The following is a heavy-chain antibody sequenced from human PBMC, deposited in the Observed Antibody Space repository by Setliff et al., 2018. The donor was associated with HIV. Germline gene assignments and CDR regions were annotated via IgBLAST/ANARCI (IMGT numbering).Heavy chain of an antibody. J-gene: IGHJ5*02. Sequence: PSETLSLTCAVYGGSFSGYCWSWIRQPPGKGLEWIGEIQHSGRTNYNPSLKSRVTTSVDTSKNQFSLRLSSVAAGDTAIYYCAKGTYFMTWGQGTLVTVSS. D-gene: IGHD3-16*01. CDR2: IQHSGRT. CDR3: AKGTYFMT. CDR1: GGSFSGYC. V-gene: IGHV4-34*01.